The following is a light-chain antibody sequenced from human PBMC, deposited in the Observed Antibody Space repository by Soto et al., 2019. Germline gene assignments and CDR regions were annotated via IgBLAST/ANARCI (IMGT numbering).Light chain of an antibody. V-gene: IGKV3-20*01. CDR1: QSVSSTS. J-gene: IGKJ1*01. CDR2: GAS. CDR3: QQYGSSPVT. Sequence: MVTQSPCTLSLSPGERATLSCRASQSVSSTSLAWYQQKPGQAPRLLIYGASSRATGIPDRFSGSGSGTDFTLTISRLEPEDFAVYYCQQYGSSPVTFGQGTKVAIK.